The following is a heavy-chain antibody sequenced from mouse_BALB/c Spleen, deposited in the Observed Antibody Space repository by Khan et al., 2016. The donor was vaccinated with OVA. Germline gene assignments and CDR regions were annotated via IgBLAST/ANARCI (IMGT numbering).Heavy chain of an antibody. CDR1: GYSITSGYA. V-gene: IGHV3-2*02. CDR2: ISYSGVT. CDR3: ARGNYYGYYFDY. J-gene: IGHJ2*01. D-gene: IGHD1-1*01. Sequence: VQLQQSGPGLVKPSQSLSLTCTVTGYSITSGYAWNWIRQFPGNKLEWMGYISYSGVTSYTPSLKSRISITRDTSKNQFFLQLNSVTTEDTATYYCARGNYYGYYFDYWGQGTTLTVSS.